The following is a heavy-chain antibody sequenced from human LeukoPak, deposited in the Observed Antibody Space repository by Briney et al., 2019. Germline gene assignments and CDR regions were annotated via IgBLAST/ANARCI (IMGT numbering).Heavy chain of an antibody. D-gene: IGHD3-10*01. CDR2: IRYDGSDK. CDR1: GFTFSSSA. Sequence: GGSLRLSCAASGFTFSSSAMHWVRQTPGKGLEWVAFIRYDGSDKYYADSVKGRFTISRDNSKNTLYLQMDSLRAEDTAVYYCAKGRSGLQFDLDYWGQGTLVTVSS. V-gene: IGHV3-30*02. CDR3: AKGRSGLQFDLDY. J-gene: IGHJ4*02.